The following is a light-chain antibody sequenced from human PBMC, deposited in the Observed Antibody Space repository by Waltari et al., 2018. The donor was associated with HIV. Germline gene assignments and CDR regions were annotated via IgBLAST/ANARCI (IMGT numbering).Light chain of an antibody. J-gene: IGKJ1*01. Sequence: IQMTQFPSTLSASVGDRVTITCRASQSISDWLAWFQQKPGKAPKLLIYEASNLQSGVPSRFSGSGSGTEFTLTISSLQPDDFATYYCQQYDTYPWTFGQGTEVEIK. CDR3: QQYDTYPWT. V-gene: IGKV1-5*03. CDR1: QSISDW. CDR2: EAS.